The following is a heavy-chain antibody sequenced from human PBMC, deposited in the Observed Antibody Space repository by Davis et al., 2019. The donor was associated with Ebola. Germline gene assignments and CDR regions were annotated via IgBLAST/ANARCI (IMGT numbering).Heavy chain of an antibody. CDR1: GGSISSSNW. D-gene: IGHD2-2*01. CDR3: ARVVVPAALDY. CDR2: INHSGST. Sequence: SETLSLTCAVSGGSISSSNWWSWVRQPPGKGLEWIGEINHSGSTNYNPSLKSRVTISVDTSKNQFSLKLSSVTAADTAVYYCARVVVPAALDYWGQGTLVTVSS. J-gene: IGHJ4*02. V-gene: IGHV4-4*02.